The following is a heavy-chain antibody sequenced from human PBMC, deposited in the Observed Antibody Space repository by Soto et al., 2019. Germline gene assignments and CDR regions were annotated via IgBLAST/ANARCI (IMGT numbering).Heavy chain of an antibody. V-gene: IGHV3-30*03. CDR1: GFTFSSYG. Sequence: QVQLVESGGGVVQPGRSLRLSCAASGFTFSSYGMHWVRQAPGKGLEWVAVISYDGSKKYYADSVKGRFTISRDNSKNTLYLQMNSLRAEDTAVYYCARGTVYYDFWSGYYVPPISFDYWGQGTLVTVSS. J-gene: IGHJ4*02. CDR2: ISYDGSKK. CDR3: ARGTVYYDFWSGYYVPPISFDY. D-gene: IGHD3-3*01.